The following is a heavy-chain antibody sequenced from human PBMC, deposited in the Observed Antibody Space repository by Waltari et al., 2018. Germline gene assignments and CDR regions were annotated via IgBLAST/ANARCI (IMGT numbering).Heavy chain of an antibody. D-gene: IGHD5-12*01. Sequence: QVQLPESGPGLVKPSETLSLTCAVSGYSISSGYYWRWIRKTPGKGLEWIGSIYHSGRTYYNPSLKSRVTISVETSKNQFSLKLSSVTAADTAVYYCARDLSPEVAYFDYWGQGTLVTVSS. J-gene: IGHJ4*02. CDR2: IYHSGRT. CDR1: GYSISSGYY. V-gene: IGHV4-38-2*02. CDR3: ARDLSPEVAYFDY.